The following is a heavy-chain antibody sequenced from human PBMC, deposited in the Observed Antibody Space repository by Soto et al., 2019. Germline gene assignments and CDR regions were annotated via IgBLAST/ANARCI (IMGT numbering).Heavy chain of an antibody. CDR1: GYSFAGYL. Sequence: ASVKVSCKASGYSFAGYLLHWVRQAPGQGLEWMGWINTDSGDTKYARKFQGRVTMTRDTSTSTGYMELSSLRSDDTAVYHCTRGTGFWSGYYRYYGMDVRGQGTTVTVSS. J-gene: IGHJ6*02. CDR2: INTDSGDT. V-gene: IGHV1-2*02. CDR3: TRGTGFWSGYYRYYGMDV. D-gene: IGHD3-3*01.